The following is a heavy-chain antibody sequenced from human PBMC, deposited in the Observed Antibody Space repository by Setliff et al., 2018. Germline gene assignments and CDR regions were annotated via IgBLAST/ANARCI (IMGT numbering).Heavy chain of an antibody. CDR1: GGSISSYY. Sequence: PSETLSLTCTVSGGSISSYYWSWIRQPAGKGLEWIGRIYIGGSANYNPSLKSRVTMSIDTSKNQFSLKLNSVTAADMAVYYCARDHLVGYDSRGYYKTIDYWGQGTLVTVSS. V-gene: IGHV4-4*07. D-gene: IGHD3-22*01. CDR2: IYIGGSA. CDR3: ARDHLVGYDSRGYYKTIDY. J-gene: IGHJ4*02.